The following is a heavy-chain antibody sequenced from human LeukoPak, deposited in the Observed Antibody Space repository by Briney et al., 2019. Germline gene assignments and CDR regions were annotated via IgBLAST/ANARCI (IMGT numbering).Heavy chain of an antibody. D-gene: IGHD3-22*01. CDR1: GFTFSSYG. Sequence: GGSLRLSCAASGFTFSSYGMHWVRQAPGKGLEWVAFIRYDGSNKYYADSVKGRFTISRDNSKNTLYLQMNSLRAEDTAVYYCAKDGPRYYDSSGYALDYWGQGTLVTVSS. CDR3: AKDGPRYYDSSGYALDY. CDR2: IRYDGSNK. J-gene: IGHJ4*02. V-gene: IGHV3-30*02.